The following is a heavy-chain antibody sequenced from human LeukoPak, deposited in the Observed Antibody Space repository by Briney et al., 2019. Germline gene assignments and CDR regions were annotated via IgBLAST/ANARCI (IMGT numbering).Heavy chain of an antibody. CDR2: INPSGGST. Sequence: PGGSLRLSCAASGFTFSSYGMHWVRQAPGQGLEWMGIINPSGGSTSYAQKFQGRVTMTRDTSTSTVYMELSSLRSEDTAVYYCARDWFSDSSGYYPSPGFDYWGQGTLVTVSS. CDR3: ARDWFSDSSGYYPSPGFDY. J-gene: IGHJ4*02. CDR1: GFTFSSYG. V-gene: IGHV1-46*01. D-gene: IGHD3-22*01.